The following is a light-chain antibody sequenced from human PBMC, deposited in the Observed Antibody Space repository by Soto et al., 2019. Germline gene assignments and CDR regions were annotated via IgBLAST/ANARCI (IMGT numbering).Light chain of an antibody. CDR2: GAS. Sequence: EIVLTQSPGTLSLSPGERATLSCRAGQSVNSNFLAWYQQKPGQAPRPLISGASNRATGIPARFSGSGSGTDFTLTISSLEPEDFAVYYCQQRSNWLITFGQGTRLEIK. J-gene: IGKJ5*01. CDR3: QQRSNWLIT. CDR1: QSVNSNF. V-gene: IGKV3D-20*02.